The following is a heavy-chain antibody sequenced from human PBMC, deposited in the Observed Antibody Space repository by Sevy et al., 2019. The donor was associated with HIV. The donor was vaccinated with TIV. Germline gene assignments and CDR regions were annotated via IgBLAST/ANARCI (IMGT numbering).Heavy chain of an antibody. Sequence: SETLSLTCTVSGGSVSSGSYYWSWIRQPPGKGLEWIGYIYYSGSTNYNPSLKIRVTISVDTSKNQFSLKLSSVTAADTAVYYCARWVISRGARPSRAYNWFDPWGQGTLVTVSS. J-gene: IGHJ5*02. D-gene: IGHD6-6*01. CDR1: GGSVSSGSYY. CDR2: IYYSGST. V-gene: IGHV4-61*01. CDR3: ARWVISRGARPSRAYNWFDP.